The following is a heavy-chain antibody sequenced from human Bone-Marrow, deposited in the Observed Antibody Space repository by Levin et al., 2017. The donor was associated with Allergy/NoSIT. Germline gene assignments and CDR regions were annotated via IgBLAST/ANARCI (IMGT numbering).Heavy chain of an antibody. Sequence: PGGSLRLSCAASGFTFSAFAVAWVRQAPGKGLEWVSTISRGYDKYYVDSVKGRFTISRDNSNNTLFLLMSTLRVEDTAIYYCAKFRGGPYGSYHFDNWGQGTLVTVSS. J-gene: IGHJ4*02. V-gene: IGHV3-23*01. D-gene: IGHD3-10*01. CDR3: AKFRGGPYGSYHFDN. CDR2: ISRGYDK. CDR1: GFTFSAFA.